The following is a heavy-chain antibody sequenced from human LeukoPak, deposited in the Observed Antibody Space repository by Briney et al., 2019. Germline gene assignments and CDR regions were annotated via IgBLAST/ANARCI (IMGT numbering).Heavy chain of an antibody. J-gene: IGHJ4*02. CDR1: GGSISSYY. V-gene: IGHV4-59*12. CDR3: ARTTMVVSATFDY. Sequence: SETLSLTCTVSGGSISSYYWSWIRQPPGKGLEWIGYIYYSGTTNYNPSLKSRVTISVDTSKKQFSLKLSSVTAADTAMYYCARTTMVVSATFDYWGQGTLVTVSS. D-gene: IGHD2-21*01. CDR2: IYYSGTT.